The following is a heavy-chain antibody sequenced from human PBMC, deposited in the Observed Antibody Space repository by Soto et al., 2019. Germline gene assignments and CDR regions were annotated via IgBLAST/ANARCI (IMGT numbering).Heavy chain of an antibody. CDR2: VGWNGGDI. J-gene: IGHJ6*02. V-gene: IGHV3-9*01. D-gene: IGHD2-2*01. CDR3: AKDRAVVVPVSTSYFHYYGLDV. Sequence: PGGSLRLSCAASGFTLDDYTMHWVRQAPGKGLEWVSGVGWNGGDIVYADPVKGRFTVSRDNTKNSLYLEVNSLRAEDTAIYYCAKDRAVVVPVSTSYFHYYGLDVWGQGTTVTVSS. CDR1: GFTLDDYT.